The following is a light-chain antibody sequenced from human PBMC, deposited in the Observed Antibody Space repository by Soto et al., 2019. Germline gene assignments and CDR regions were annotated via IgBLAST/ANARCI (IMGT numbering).Light chain of an antibody. J-gene: IGKJ1*01. CDR3: QQRYNWPPT. Sequence: EIVLTQSPATVSMSPGEEATLSCRASQSVSSFLVWYQQRPGQAPGLLIYDASNRATGIPARFSGSGSGTDFSLTISSLEPEDFAIYYCQQRYNWPPTFGQGTRV. CDR2: DAS. V-gene: IGKV3-11*01. CDR1: QSVSSF.